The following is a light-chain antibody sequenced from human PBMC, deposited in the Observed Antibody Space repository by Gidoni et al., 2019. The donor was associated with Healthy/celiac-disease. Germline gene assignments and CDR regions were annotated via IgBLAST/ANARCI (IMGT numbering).Light chain of an antibody. CDR3: CSYAGSSTFYV. Sequence: QSALTQPASVSGSPGQASTISCTGTSSDVGRYNLVTWYQQHPGKAPQLMIYEGSKRPSGVSNRFSGSKSGNTASLTISGLQAEDEADYYCCSYAGSSTFYVFGTGTKVTVL. J-gene: IGLJ1*01. V-gene: IGLV2-23*01. CDR2: EGS. CDR1: SSDVGRYNL.